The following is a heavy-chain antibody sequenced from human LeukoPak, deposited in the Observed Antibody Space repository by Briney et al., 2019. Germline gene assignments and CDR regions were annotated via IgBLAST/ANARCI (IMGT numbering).Heavy chain of an antibody. Sequence: PSQTLSLTCTVSGGSISSGGYYWSWIRQHPGKGLEWIGYIYYSGSTYYNPSLKSRVTISVDTSKNQFSLKLSSVTAADTAVHYCARVPAYDSSGYYYVFDYWGQGTLVTVSS. CDR1: GGSISSGGYY. J-gene: IGHJ4*02. CDR2: IYYSGST. D-gene: IGHD3-22*01. V-gene: IGHV4-31*03. CDR3: ARVPAYDSSGYYYVFDY.